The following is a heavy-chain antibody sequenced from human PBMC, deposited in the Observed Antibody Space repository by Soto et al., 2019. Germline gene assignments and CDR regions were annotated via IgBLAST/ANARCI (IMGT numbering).Heavy chain of an antibody. D-gene: IGHD6-6*01. CDR3: ATDLSARW. CDR1: GFTVSRNS. Sequence: PGGSLRLSCAVAGFTVSRNSMTWVRQAPGKGLEWVSSISSSGSYIFHADSVKGRFTISRDNAKNSLYLQMNSLRAEDTAVYYCATDLSARWWGQGTLVTVSS. CDR2: ISSSGSYI. J-gene: IGHJ4*02. V-gene: IGHV3-21*01.